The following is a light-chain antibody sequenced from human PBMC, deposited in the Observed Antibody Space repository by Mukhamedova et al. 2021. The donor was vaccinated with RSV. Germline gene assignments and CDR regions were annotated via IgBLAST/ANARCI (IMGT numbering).Light chain of an antibody. J-gene: IGKJ1*01. CDR1: SISNY. Sequence: SISNYLAWYQQKPGQAPRLLIYDASNRATGIPARFSGSGSGTXXTLTINSLXXEXXXXXXCHXXRXAXGQGTK. CDR3: HXXRXA. CDR2: DAS. V-gene: IGKV3-11*01.